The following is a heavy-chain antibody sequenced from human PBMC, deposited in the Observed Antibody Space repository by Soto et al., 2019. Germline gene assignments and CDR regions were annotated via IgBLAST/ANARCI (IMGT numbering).Heavy chain of an antibody. CDR1: GGSISSSSYY. J-gene: IGHJ4*02. D-gene: IGHD2-15*01. CDR3: ARHFGSWYNFDY. CDR2: IYYSGST. V-gene: IGHV4-39*01. Sequence: TLSLTCTVSGGSISSSSYYWGWIRQPPGKGLEWIGSIYYSGSTYYNPSLKSLVTISVVTSKNQFSLKLSFVTAADTAVYYCARHFGSWYNFDYWGQGTLVTVSS.